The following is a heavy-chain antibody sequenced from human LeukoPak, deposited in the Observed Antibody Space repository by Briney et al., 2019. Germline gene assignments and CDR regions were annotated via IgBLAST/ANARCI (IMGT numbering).Heavy chain of an antibody. D-gene: IGHD2-2*01. CDR3: ARGFVVVPSDY. CDR2: ISGSGSSI. Sequence: GGSLRLSFVVSGFTFSSYSMNWVRQAPGKGLEWVSYISGSGSSIYYADSVKGRFTISRDNAKNSLYLQMNSLRAEDTAVYYCARGFVVVPSDYWGQGTLVTVSS. J-gene: IGHJ4*02. CDR1: GFTFSSYS. V-gene: IGHV3-48*01.